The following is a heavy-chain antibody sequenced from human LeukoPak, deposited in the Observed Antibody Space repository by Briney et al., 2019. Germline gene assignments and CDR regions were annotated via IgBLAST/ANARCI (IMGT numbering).Heavy chain of an antibody. J-gene: IGHJ5*02. CDR2: ISSSSSYI. V-gene: IGHV3-21*01. Sequence: GGSLRLSCAASGFTFSSYSMNWVRRAPGKGLEWVSSISSSSSYIYYADSVKGRFTISRDNAKNSLYLQMNSLRAEDTAVYYCAIIWAWDYDILTGYSWGQGTLVTVSS. CDR3: AIIWAWDYDILTGYS. CDR1: GFTFSSYS. D-gene: IGHD3-9*01.